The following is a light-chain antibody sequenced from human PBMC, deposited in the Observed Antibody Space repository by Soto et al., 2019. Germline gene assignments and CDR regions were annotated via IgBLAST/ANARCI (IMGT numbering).Light chain of an antibody. CDR2: AAS. CDR1: QSISSY. CDR3: QQSYSTPWT. V-gene: IGKV1-39*01. Sequence: DIQMTQSPSSQSASVGDRVTITCRASQSISSYLNWYQQKPGKAPKLLIYAASSLQSGVPSRFSGSGSGTDFTLTISSLQHEDFATYYCQQSYSTPWTFGQGTKVEIK. J-gene: IGKJ1*01.